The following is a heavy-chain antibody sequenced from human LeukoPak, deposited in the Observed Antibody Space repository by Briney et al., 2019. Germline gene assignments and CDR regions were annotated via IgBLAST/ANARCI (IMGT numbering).Heavy chain of an antibody. V-gene: IGHV4-34*01. Sequence: KTSETLSLICAVYGGSFSGYYWSWIRQPPGKGLEWIGEINHSGSTNYNPSLKSRVTISVDTSKNQFSLKLSSVTAADTAVYYCARGRGKRIQLWLNRNYFDYWGQGTLVTVSS. J-gene: IGHJ4*02. CDR1: GGSFSGYY. CDR2: INHSGST. CDR3: ARGRGKRIQLWLNRNYFDY. D-gene: IGHD5-18*01.